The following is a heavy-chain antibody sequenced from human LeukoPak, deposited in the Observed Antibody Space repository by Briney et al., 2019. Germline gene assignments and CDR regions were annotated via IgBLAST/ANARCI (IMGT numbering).Heavy chain of an antibody. V-gene: IGHV1-8*03. Sequence: GASVKVSCKASGYTFTSYDINWVQQATGQGLEWMGWMNPNSGNTGYAQKFQGRVTITRNTSISTAYMELSSLRTEDTAVYYCARGRPAIIAARRGRWFDPWGQGTLVTVSS. D-gene: IGHD6-6*01. J-gene: IGHJ5*02. CDR3: ARGRPAIIAARRGRWFDP. CDR2: MNPNSGNT. CDR1: GYTFTSYD.